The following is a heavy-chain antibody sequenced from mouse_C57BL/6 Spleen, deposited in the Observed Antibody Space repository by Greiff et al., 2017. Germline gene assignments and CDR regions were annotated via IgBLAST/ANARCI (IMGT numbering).Heavy chain of an antibody. Sequence: DVKLVESGGGLVKPGGSLKLSCAASGFTFSSYAMSWVRQTPEKRLEWVATISDGGSYTYYPDNVKGRFTIYRDNAKNNLYLQMSHLKSEDTAMYYCARDGYWFAYWGQGTLVTVSA. D-gene: IGHD2-2*01. CDR3: ARDGYWFAY. V-gene: IGHV5-4*01. J-gene: IGHJ3*01. CDR1: GFTFSSYA. CDR2: ISDGGSYT.